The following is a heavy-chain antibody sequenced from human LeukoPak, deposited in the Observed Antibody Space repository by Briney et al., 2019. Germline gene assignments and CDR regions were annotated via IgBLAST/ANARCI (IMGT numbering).Heavy chain of an antibody. J-gene: IGHJ4*02. D-gene: IGHD3-9*01. CDR1: GYTFTNYG. CDR3: ARVGDILTGYPYYFDY. V-gene: IGHV1-18*01. CDR2: ISAYNGYT. Sequence: ASVKVSCKASGYTFTNYGFNWVRQAPGQGLEWMGWISAYNGYTKYPQNLQGRVTMTTDTSTRTAYMELRSLRSDDTAVYHCARVGDILTGYPYYFDYWGQGTLVTVSS.